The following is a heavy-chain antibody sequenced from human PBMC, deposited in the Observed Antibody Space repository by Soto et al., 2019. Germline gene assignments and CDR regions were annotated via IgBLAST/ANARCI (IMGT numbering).Heavy chain of an antibody. CDR1: GGSISSSSYY. Sequence: SETLSLTCTVSGGSISSSSYYWGWIRQPPGKGLEWIGSIYYSGSTNYNPSLKSRVTISVDTSKNQFSLKLSSVTAADTAVYYCARGQVVAAQHWGQGTLVTVSS. V-gene: IGHV4-39*07. D-gene: IGHD2-15*01. CDR3: ARGQVVAAQH. CDR2: IYYSGST. J-gene: IGHJ4*02.